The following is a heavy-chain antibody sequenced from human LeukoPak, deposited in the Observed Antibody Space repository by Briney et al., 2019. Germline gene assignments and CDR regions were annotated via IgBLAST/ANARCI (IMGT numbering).Heavy chain of an antibody. D-gene: IGHD4-17*01. CDR3: ARSTVTVPYYFDY. V-gene: IGHV4-59*08. CDR1: GGSFSGYY. Sequence: SETLSLTCAVYGGSFSGYYWSWIRQPPGKGLEWIGYIYYSGSTNYNPSLKSRVTISVDTSKNQFSLKLSSVTAADPAVYYCARSTVTVPYYFDYWGQGTLVTVSS. CDR2: IYYSGST. J-gene: IGHJ4*02.